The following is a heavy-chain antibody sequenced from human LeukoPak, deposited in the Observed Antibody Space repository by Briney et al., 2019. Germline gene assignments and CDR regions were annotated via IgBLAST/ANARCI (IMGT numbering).Heavy chain of an antibody. Sequence: SETLSLTCAVYGGSFSGYYWSWIRQPPGKGLEWIGEINHSGSTYDNPSLRSRVTIFVDTSKNQFSLNLSSVTAADMAVYFCARHAQGWVLLNWFDSWGQGSLVTVSS. V-gene: IGHV4-34*01. J-gene: IGHJ5*01. CDR3: ARHAQGWVLLNWFDS. D-gene: IGHD2-8*02. CDR2: INHSGST. CDR1: GGSFSGYY.